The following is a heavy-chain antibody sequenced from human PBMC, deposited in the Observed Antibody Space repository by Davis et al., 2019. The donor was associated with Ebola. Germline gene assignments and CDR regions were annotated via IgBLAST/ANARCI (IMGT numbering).Heavy chain of an antibody. CDR3: AGGVGWHFDL. D-gene: IGHD2-15*01. Sequence: GESPMTPCAASGFTVGSYWMAWARQAPGKGLECVAAIQDDGSDRHYVDSVRGRFTISRDNAKNALSLQMSSLRVEDTALYFCAGGVGWHFDLWGSSTLVTVSS. CDR1: GFTVGSYW. CDR2: IQDDGSDR. V-gene: IGHV3-7*01. J-gene: IGHJ2*01.